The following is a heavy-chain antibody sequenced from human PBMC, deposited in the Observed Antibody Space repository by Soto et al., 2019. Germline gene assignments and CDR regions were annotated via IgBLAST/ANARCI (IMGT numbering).Heavy chain of an antibody. V-gene: IGHV5-51*01. CDR3: ARRITMARGFVPHAFDI. CDR2: IYPGDSDT. D-gene: IGHD3-10*01. J-gene: IGHJ3*02. Sequence: EVQLVQSGAELKKPGESLKISCKGSGYSFTNYWIGWVRQMPGEGLEWMGLIYPGDSDTRYSPSFQGQVTISADKSINTAYLQWSSLKAADTAMYYCARRITMARGFVPHAFDIWGQGTVVTVSS. CDR1: GYSFTNYW.